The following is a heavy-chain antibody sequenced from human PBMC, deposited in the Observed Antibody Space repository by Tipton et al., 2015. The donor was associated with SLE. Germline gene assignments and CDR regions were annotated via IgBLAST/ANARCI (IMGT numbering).Heavy chain of an antibody. D-gene: IGHD6-13*01. CDR2: VHERGRT. V-gene: IGHV4-38-2*02. CDR1: GFSISSGDD. J-gene: IGHJ3*02. CDR3: ARRVGAAAGKGAAFDI. Sequence: TLSLTCTVSGFSISSGDDWAWIRQSPRKGLEWTGSVHERGRTNKNPSLRTRVTISVDTSKNQFSLRLSSVTAADTAVYYCARRVGAAAGKGAAFDIWGQGTMVTVSS.